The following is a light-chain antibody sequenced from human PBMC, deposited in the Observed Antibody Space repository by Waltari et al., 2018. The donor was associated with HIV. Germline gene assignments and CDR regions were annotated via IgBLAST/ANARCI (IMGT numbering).Light chain of an antibody. J-gene: IGKJ2*01. CDR3: QQYYGKSPMYT. Sequence: IVMTQSPGILSVVPGDSSNLSCRASQNVNSELAWYQQRPGQSPRLLMSSTCTRAIGVPARFSRSWFGTEFTLTISRLQSEDFGVYYCQQYYGKSPMYTFGQGTKVESK. CDR1: QNVNSE. V-gene: IGKV3-15*01. CDR2: STC.